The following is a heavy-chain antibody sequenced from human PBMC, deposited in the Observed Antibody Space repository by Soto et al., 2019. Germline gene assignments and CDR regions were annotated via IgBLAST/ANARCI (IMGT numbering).Heavy chain of an antibody. CDR2: ISGSGGST. J-gene: IGHJ5*02. D-gene: IGHD3-10*01. CDR3: AKDVHGSGSYYNWFDP. V-gene: IGHV3-23*01. Sequence: GGSLRLSCAASGFTFSSYAMSWVRQAPGKGLEWVSAISGSGGSTYYADSVKGRFTISRDNSKNTLYLQMNSLRAEDTAVYYCAKDVHGSGSYYNWFDPWGQGTLVTVSS. CDR1: GFTFSSYA.